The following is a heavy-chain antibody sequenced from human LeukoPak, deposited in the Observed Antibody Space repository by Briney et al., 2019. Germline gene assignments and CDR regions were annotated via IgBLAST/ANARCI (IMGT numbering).Heavy chain of an antibody. CDR2: IYSGGST. V-gene: IGHV3-66*01. D-gene: IGHD2-2*01. J-gene: IGHJ4*02. Sequence: PGGSLRLSCAASGFTVSSNYMSWVRQAPGKGLEWVSTIYSGGSTYYTDSVRGRFIISRDISKNTLYLQMNSLRAEDTAVYYCARVGDCGRASCYAIDYWGQGTLVTVSS. CDR1: GFTVSSNY. CDR3: ARVGDCGRASCYAIDY.